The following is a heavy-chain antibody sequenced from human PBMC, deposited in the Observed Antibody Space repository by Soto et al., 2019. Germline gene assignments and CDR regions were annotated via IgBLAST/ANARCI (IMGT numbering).Heavy chain of an antibody. V-gene: IGHV3-23*01. CDR2: ISGSGGST. Sequence: PGGSLSLSCAVSGFSFSAYAMTWVRQGPGKGLEWVSAISGSGGSTYYADSVKGRFTISRDNSKNTLYLQMNSLRAEDTAVYYCTTEALITIFGVVSPRYGMDVWGQGTTVTVSS. J-gene: IGHJ6*02. CDR3: TTEALITIFGVVSPRYGMDV. D-gene: IGHD3-3*01. CDR1: GFSFSAYA.